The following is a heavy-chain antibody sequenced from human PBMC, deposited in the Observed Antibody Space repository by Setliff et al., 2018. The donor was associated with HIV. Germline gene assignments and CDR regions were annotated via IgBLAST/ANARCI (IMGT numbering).Heavy chain of an antibody. D-gene: IGHD7-27*01. Sequence: ASVKVSCKASGYNFTGYHIHWVRQAPGQGLEWMGWDNPDNVVLKSAQKFQGRVTMTRDTSINTAYMELSSLKSDDTAVYYCASPSFWGSGARNIDAFDMWDQGTLVTVSS. V-gene: IGHV1-2*02. CDR2: DNPDNVVL. CDR1: GYNFTGYH. CDR3: ASPSFWGSGARNIDAFDM. J-gene: IGHJ3*02.